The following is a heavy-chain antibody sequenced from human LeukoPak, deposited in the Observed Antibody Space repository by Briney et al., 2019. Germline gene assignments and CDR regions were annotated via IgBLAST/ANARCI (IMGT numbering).Heavy chain of an antibody. J-gene: IGHJ4*02. Sequence: QSGGSLRLSCTASGFTFSSHDMHWVRQAPGKGLEWVAIISNDGSYKNYADSVKGRYTVSRDNSDNTLFLQMSSLRVEDTAIYYCTNRRYLDYWGQGTLVTVSS. CDR3: TNRRYLDY. CDR1: GFTFSSHD. V-gene: IGHV3-30*18. CDR2: ISNDGSYK. D-gene: IGHD3-9*01.